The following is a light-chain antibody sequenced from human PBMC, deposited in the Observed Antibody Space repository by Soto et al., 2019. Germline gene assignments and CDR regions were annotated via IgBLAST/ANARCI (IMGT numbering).Light chain of an antibody. J-gene: IGLJ1*01. V-gene: IGLV2-8*01. CDR2: EVS. CDR3: SSYTSSSTPV. CDR1: SSDVGGYNY. Sequence: QSALTQPPSASGSPGQSVTISCAGTSSDVGGYNYVSWYQQYPGKVPKLMIYEVSERPSGVPDRFSGSKSGNTAFLTVSGLQAEDEADYYCSSYTSSSTPVFGTGTKVTVL.